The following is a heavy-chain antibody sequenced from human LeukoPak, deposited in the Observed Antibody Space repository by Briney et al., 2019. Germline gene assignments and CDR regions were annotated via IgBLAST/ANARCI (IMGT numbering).Heavy chain of an antibody. V-gene: IGHV3-11*03. CDR2: ISSSSSYT. Sequence: GGSLRLSCVVSGIPFSDFYMNWIRQAPGKGLEWISYISSSSSYTDYAESVKGRFTISRDNAKSALHLEMNDLRVEDTAVYYCAAGTAADYWGQGTLVIVSS. D-gene: IGHD6-13*01. J-gene: IGHJ4*02. CDR3: AAGTAADY. CDR1: GIPFSDFY.